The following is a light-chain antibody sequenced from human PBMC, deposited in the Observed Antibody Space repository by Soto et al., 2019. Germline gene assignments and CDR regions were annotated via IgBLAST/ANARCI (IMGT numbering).Light chain of an antibody. J-gene: IGKJ1*01. V-gene: IGKV1-39*01. Sequence: DIQMTQSPTSLSASVGDRVTISCRASQSISNYLNWYQQKTRKAPQLLIFAASSLQSGVPSRFSGGGSRTDFTFTISRLQPEDFATYYCQQSHSIPGTFGQGTTVEIK. CDR3: QQSHSIPGT. CDR1: QSISNY. CDR2: AAS.